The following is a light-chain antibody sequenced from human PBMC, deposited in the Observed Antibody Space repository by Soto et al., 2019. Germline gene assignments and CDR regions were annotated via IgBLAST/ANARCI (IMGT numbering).Light chain of an antibody. J-gene: IGKJ4*01. V-gene: IGKV3-11*01. CDR2: DSS. Sequence: EVVLTQFPATLSLSPGDGATLSCVASQSVSSYLAWYQQKRGQAPRLLIYDSSNRATGIPARFSGSGSGTDFSLIISSLEHEDFAVYYCQQRSVWPLTFGGGTKVDIK. CDR3: QQRSVWPLT. CDR1: QSVSSY.